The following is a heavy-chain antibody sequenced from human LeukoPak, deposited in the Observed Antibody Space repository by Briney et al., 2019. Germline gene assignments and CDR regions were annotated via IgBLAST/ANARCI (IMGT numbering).Heavy chain of an antibody. Sequence: PSETLSLTCAVSGYSISSGYYWGGIRRPPGKGLEWIGSIYHSGSTYYNPSLKSRVTISVDTSKNQFSLKPSSVTAADTAVYYCASVWSRDYFDYWGEGTLVTVSS. CDR2: IYHSGST. D-gene: IGHD3-10*01. J-gene: IGHJ4*02. V-gene: IGHV4-38-2*01. CDR3: ASVWSRDYFDY. CDR1: GYSISSGYY.